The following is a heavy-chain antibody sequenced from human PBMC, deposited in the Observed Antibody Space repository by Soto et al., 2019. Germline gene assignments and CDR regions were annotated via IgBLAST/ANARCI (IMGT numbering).Heavy chain of an antibody. J-gene: IGHJ4*02. D-gene: IGHD3-10*02. CDR2: IWYDGSDT. CDR1: GFKFNSYS. V-gene: IGHV3-33*08. CDR3: TIVRVADSALDH. Sequence: PGGSLRLSCAASGFKFNSYSMHWVRQAPGKGLEWVAEIWYDGSDTFYADSVKGRFTISRDNSKNTLFLHMSNLRAEDTAMYYCTIVRVADSALDHWGQGTLVTVSS.